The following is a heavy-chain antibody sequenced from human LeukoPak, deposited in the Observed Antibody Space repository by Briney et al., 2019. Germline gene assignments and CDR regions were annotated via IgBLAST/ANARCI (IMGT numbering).Heavy chain of an antibody. CDR1: GYTFTSYY. V-gene: IGHV1-46*01. CDR3: AALLKIGYSSSLDY. D-gene: IGHD6-13*01. Sequence: ASVKVSCKASGYTFTSYYMHWVRQAPGQGLERMGIINPSGGSTSYAQKFQGRVTMTWDTSTSTVYMELSSLRSEDTAVYYCAALLKIGYSSSLDYWGQGTLVTVSS. CDR2: INPSGGST. J-gene: IGHJ4*02.